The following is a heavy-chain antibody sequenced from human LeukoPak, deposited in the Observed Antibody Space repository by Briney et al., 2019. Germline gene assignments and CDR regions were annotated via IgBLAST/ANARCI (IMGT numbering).Heavy chain of an antibody. V-gene: IGHV1-18*01. D-gene: IGHD3-22*01. CDR3: ARYSSGYHAMDY. CDR1: GYTFTSYG. CDR2: ISAYNGNT. Sequence: ASVKVSCKASGYTFTSYGISWVRQAPGQGLEWMGWISAYNGNTNYVQKLQGRVTMTTDTSTSTAYMELRSLRSDDTAVYYCARYSSGYHAMDYWGQGTLVTVSS. J-gene: IGHJ4*02.